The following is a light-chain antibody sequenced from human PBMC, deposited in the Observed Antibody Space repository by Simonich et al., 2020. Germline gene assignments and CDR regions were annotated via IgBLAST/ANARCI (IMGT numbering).Light chain of an antibody. CDR3: QSYDSSHVV. CDR1: SPNIGAGYD. V-gene: IGLV1-40*01. J-gene: IGLJ2*01. CDR2: GTS. Sequence: QSVLTQPPSVSGAPGQRVTISCTGSSPNIGAGYDVHWYQQLPGTAPKLLIYGTSKRPSGVPDRFSGSKSGTSASLAITGLQAEDEADYYCQSYDSSHVVFGGGTKLTVL.